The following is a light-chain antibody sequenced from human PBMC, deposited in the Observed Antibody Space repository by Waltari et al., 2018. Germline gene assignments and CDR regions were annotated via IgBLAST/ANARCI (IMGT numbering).Light chain of an antibody. J-gene: IGKJ2*01. CDR3: QQYNTYSS. CDR1: QSISNY. Sequence: DIQMTQSPSTLSASVGDRVTITCRASQSISNYLAWYQQKPGKPPNLLIYKASILKSGVSSRFSGSGSGTQFTLTISSLQPGDFATYFCQQYNTYSSFGQGTKLEIK. CDR2: KAS. V-gene: IGKV1-5*03.